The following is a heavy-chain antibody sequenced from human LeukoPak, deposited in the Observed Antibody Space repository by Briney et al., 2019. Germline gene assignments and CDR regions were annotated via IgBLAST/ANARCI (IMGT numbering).Heavy chain of an antibody. J-gene: IGHJ4*02. CDR3: ARPLTGTTLTFDY. D-gene: IGHD1-7*01. Sequence: SETLSLTCTVAGGSISSYYGSWIRQPPGKGLEWIGYIYYSGSTSYNPSLKSRVTISVDTSKNQFSLKLSSVTAADTAVYYCARPLTGTTLTFDYWGQGTLVTVSS. CDR2: IYYSGST. V-gene: IGHV4-59*01. CDR1: GGSISSYY.